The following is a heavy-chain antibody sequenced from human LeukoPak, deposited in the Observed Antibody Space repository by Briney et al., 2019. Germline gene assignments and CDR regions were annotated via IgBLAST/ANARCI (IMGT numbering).Heavy chain of an antibody. V-gene: IGHV3-21*04. D-gene: IGHD3-3*01. CDR3: AKDPIYDFWSGYYFDY. J-gene: IGHJ4*02. CDR2: ISSIGNYI. CDR1: GFTFSSYS. Sequence: PGGSLRLSCAASGFTFSSYSINWDRQAPGKGLEWVSSISSIGNYIYYADSVKGRFTISRDNSKNTLYLQTNSLRAEDTAVYYCAKDPIYDFWSGYYFDYWGQGTLVTVSS.